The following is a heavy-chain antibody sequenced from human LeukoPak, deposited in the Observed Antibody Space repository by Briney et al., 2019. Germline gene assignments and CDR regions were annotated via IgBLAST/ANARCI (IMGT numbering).Heavy chain of an antibody. V-gene: IGHV3-74*01. D-gene: IGHD3-3*01. J-gene: IGHJ6*03. CDR3: AKYRRIFGATYYCYYMDV. CDR2: IKSDGSSI. Sequence: GGSLRLSCAASGFTFSRYWMHWVRQAPGKGLVWVSRIKSDGSSISYADSVKGRFTISRDNAKNTLFLQMNSLRAEDTAVYYCAKYRRIFGATYYCYYMDVWGKGTTVTISS. CDR1: GFTFSRYW.